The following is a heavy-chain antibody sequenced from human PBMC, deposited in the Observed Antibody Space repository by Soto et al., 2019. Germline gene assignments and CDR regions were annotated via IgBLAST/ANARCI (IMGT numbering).Heavy chain of an antibody. CDR3: TTDPIYSGYDDY. CDR1: GFTFSNAW. V-gene: IGHV3-15*01. J-gene: IGHJ4*02. Sequence: VQLVESGGGLVKPGGSLRLSCAASGFTFSNAWMSWVRQAPGKGLEWVGRIKSKTDGGTTDYAAPVKGRFTISRDDSKNTLYLQMNSLKTEDTAVYYCTTDPIYSGYDDYWGQGTLVTVSS. D-gene: IGHD5-12*01. CDR2: IKSKTDGGTT.